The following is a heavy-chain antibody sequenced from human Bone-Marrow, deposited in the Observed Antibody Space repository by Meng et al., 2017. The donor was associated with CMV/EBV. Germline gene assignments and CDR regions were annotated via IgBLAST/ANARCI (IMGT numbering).Heavy chain of an antibody. Sequence: SETLSLTCAVYGGSFSAYYWSWIRQPPGKGLEWNGEIDHSGSTNYHPYLKSRVTISVDTSKNQFSLKLSSVTAADTAVYYCARARTDILTGYYVRAFDIWGQGTMVTVSS. D-gene: IGHD3-9*01. V-gene: IGHV4-34*01. J-gene: IGHJ3*02. CDR1: GGSFSAYY. CDR2: IDHSGST. CDR3: ARARTDILTGYYVRAFDI.